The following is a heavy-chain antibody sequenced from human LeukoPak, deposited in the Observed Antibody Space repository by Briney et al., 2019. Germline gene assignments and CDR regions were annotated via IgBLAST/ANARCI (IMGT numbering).Heavy chain of an antibody. J-gene: IGHJ6*02. V-gene: IGHV3-30*18. Sequence: GGSLRLSCAGSGFTFSSYGMHWVRHAPGKGLEWVAVISYDGSNKYYADSVKGRFTISRDNSKNTLYLQMNRLRAEDTAVYYCAKVARYSYGPNYYYGMDVWGQGTTVTVSS. D-gene: IGHD5-18*01. CDR3: AKVARYSYGPNYYYGMDV. CDR1: GFTFSSYG. CDR2: ISYDGSNK.